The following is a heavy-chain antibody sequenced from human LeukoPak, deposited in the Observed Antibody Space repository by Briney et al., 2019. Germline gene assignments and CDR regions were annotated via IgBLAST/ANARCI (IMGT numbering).Heavy chain of an antibody. CDR3: AGAGIAVAGNAEYFQH. V-gene: IGHV5-10-1*01. CDR2: IDPSDSCT. D-gene: IGHD6-19*01. J-gene: IGHJ1*01. CDR1: GYSFTSYW. Sequence: GESLKISCKGSGYSFTSYWFGWVRQMPGKGLEWMVRIDPSDSCTNYSPSFQGHVTISADKSISTAYLQWSSLKASDTAMYYCAGAGIAVAGNAEYFQHWGQGTLVTVSS.